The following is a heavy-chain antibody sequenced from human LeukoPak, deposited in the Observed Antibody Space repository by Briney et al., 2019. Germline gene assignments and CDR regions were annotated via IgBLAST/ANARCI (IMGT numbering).Heavy chain of an antibody. Sequence: SETLSLTCSVSGRSISKSGSYWGWIRQPPGKGLEWIGTLYYSGLTYYRPSLKTRVTISGDTSKNQFSLQLASVSAADTAVYYCAGYREGSITSRQTDYWGQGILVIVSS. CDR3: AGYREGSITSRQTDY. CDR1: GRSISKSGSY. J-gene: IGHJ4*02. V-gene: IGHV4-39*07. CDR2: LYYSGLT. D-gene: IGHD6-6*01.